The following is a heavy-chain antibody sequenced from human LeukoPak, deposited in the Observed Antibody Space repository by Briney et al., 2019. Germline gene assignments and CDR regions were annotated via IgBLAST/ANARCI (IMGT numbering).Heavy chain of an antibody. J-gene: IGHJ5*02. CDR1: GGSISGYY. CDR3: ASSLFEPNWFDP. V-gene: IGHV4-4*07. Sequence: PSETLSLTCTVSGGSISGYYWSWIRQPAGKGLEWIGRIYSSGTTNYNPSLKSRVTMSVDTSKNQFSLRLTSVTAADTAVYYCASSLFEPNWFDPWGQGTLVTVSS. D-gene: IGHD1-14*01. CDR2: IYSSGTT.